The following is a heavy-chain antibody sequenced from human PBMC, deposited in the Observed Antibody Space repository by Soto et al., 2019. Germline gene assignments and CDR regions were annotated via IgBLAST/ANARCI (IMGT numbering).Heavy chain of an antibody. CDR1: GGSISSGGYS. D-gene: IGHD6-13*01. V-gene: IGHV4-30-2*01. CDR3: ARDLWAAAPQGDGMDV. J-gene: IGHJ6*02. Sequence: SETLSLTCAVSGGSISSGGYSWSWIRRPPGKGLEWIGYIYHSGSTYYNPSLKSRVTISVDRSKNQFSLKLSSVTAADTAVYYCARDLWAAAPQGDGMDVWGQGTTVTVSS. CDR2: IYHSGST.